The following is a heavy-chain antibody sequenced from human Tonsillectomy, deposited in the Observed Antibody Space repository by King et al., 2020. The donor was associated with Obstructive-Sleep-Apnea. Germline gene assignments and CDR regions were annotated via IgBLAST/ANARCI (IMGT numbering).Heavy chain of an antibody. CDR2: IWYDGSNK. J-gene: IGHJ3*02. CDR1: GFTFSTYG. V-gene: IGHV3-33*01. Sequence: VQLVESGGGVVQPGRSLRLSCDASGFTFSTYGMHWVRQAPGKGLEGVAVIWYDGSNKNYVDSVKGRFTISRDNSKNTLYLNMNSLRGEDTAVYYCAREIVGGAFDIWGQGTLVTVSS. D-gene: IGHD3-16*01. CDR3: AREIVGGAFDI.